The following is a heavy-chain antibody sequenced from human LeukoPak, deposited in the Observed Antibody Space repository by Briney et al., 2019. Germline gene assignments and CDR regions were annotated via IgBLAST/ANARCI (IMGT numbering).Heavy chain of an antibody. V-gene: IGHV4-4*07. Sequence: PSETLSLTCTVSGGSISSYYWSWIRQPAGKGLEWIGRIYTSGSTNYNPSLKSRVTMSVDTSKNQFSLKLSPVTAADTAVYYCARDSLYYYDSSARRYFDYWGQGTLVTVSS. CDR2: IYTSGST. CDR3: ARDSLYYYDSSARRYFDY. D-gene: IGHD3-22*01. CDR1: GGSISSYY. J-gene: IGHJ4*02.